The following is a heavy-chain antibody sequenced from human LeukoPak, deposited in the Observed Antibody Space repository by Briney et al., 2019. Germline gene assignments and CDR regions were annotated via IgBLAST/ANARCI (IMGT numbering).Heavy chain of an antibody. CDR1: GFTFSSYS. V-gene: IGHV3-21*01. J-gene: IGHJ6*03. D-gene: IGHD2-2*01. CDR3: AREIEYCSSTSCQGSYYNYMDV. Sequence: GGSLRLSCAASGFTFSSYSMNWVRQAPGKGLEWVSSISSSSSYIYYADSVKGRFTISRDNAKNSLYLQMNSLRAEDAAVYYCAREIEYCSSTSCQGSYYNYMDVWGKGTTVTVSS. CDR2: ISSSSSYI.